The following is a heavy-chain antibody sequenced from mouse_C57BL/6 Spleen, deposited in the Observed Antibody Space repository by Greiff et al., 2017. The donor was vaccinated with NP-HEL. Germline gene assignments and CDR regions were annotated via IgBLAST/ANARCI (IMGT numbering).Heavy chain of an antibody. Sequence: VQLQQSGAELVRPGTSVKVSCKASGYAFTNYLIEWVKQRPGQGLEWIGVINPGSGGTTYNEKFKGKATLTADKSSSTADMQRSILTSEDSAGYFGARDGLRGSYFADWGQGTLVTVSA. V-gene: IGHV1-54*01. CDR2: INPGSGGT. CDR1: GYAFTNYL. CDR3: ARDGLRGSYFAD. J-gene: IGHJ3*01. D-gene: IGHD1-1*02.